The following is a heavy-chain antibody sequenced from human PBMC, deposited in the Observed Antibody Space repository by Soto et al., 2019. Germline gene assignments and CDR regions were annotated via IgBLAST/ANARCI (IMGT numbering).Heavy chain of an antibody. V-gene: IGHV1-46*01. CDR1: GYTFPSYD. Sequence: QVQLVQSGAEVKKPGASVKVSCKASGYTFPSYDMHWVRQAPGQGLEWMGIINPSGGSTTYAQKFQGRVTMTRDTSTSTVYMQLSSLRSEDTAVYYCARVGGYSYGGVDYWGQGTLVTVSS. CDR3: ARVGGYSYGGVDY. D-gene: IGHD5-18*01. CDR2: INPSGGST. J-gene: IGHJ4*02.